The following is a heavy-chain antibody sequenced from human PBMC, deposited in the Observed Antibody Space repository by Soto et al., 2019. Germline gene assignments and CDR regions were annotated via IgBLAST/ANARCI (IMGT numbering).Heavy chain of an antibody. CDR3: ARDLPPTVTTDY. D-gene: IGHD4-17*01. CDR2: INHSGST. Sequence: SETLSLTCAVYGGSFSGYYWSWIRQPPGKGLEWIGEINHSGSTNYNPSLKSRVTISVDTSKNQFSLKLSSVTAADTAVYYCARDLPPTVTTDYSGQGTLVTVSS. V-gene: IGHV4-34*01. CDR1: GGSFSGYY. J-gene: IGHJ4*02.